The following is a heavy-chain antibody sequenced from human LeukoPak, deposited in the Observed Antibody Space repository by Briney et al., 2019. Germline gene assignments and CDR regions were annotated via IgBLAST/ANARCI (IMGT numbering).Heavy chain of an antibody. CDR1: GGSISSGSYY. V-gene: IGHV4-61*02. CDR2: IYTSGST. J-gene: IGHJ6*03. D-gene: IGHD3-10*01. Sequence: PSETLSLTCTVSGGSISSGSYYWSWIRQPAGKGLEWIGRIYTSGSTNYNPSLKRRVTISVDTSKNQFSLKLSSVTAADTAVYYCARVRVTMVRGADPYMDVWGKGTTVTISS. CDR3: ARVRVTMVRGADPYMDV.